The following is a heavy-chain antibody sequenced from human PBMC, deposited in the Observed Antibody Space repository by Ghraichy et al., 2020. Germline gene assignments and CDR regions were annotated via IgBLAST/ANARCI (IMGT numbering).Heavy chain of an antibody. D-gene: IGHD4-17*01. CDR3: ARHPTNPTTSGMDV. J-gene: IGHJ6*02. CDR2: ISYSGST. Sequence: SETLSLTCTVSGGSISSYYWSWIRQPPGKELEWIGYISYSGSTKYNPSLKSRVTISIDTSKNQFSLKLTSVTAADTAVYYCARHPTNPTTSGMDVWGQGTTVTVSS. V-gene: IGHV4-59*08. CDR1: GGSISSYY.